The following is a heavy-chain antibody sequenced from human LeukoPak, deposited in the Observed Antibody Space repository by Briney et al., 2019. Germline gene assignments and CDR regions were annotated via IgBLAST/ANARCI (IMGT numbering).Heavy chain of an antibody. CDR2: IYYSGST. J-gene: IGHJ4*02. V-gene: IGHV4-59*01. CDR1: GGSISNYY. Sequence: SETLSLTCTISGGSISNYYWSWIRQPPGKGLEWIGNIYYSGSTNYNPSLKSRVTISVDTSKNQFSLKLTSVTAADTAVYYCARGLSHYHDSSGYLDYWGQGILVTVSS. D-gene: IGHD3-22*01. CDR3: ARGLSHYHDSSGYLDY.